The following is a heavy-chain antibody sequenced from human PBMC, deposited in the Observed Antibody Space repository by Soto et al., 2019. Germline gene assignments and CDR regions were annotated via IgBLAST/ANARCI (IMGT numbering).Heavy chain of an antibody. CDR3: ARGRKVLRFLEWLPAQYYFDY. Sequence: QVQLVQSGAEVKKPGASVKVSCKASGYTFTSYDINWVRQATGQGHEWMGWMNPNSAKTGYAQKFQGRVTMTRNTSISTAYMELSSLRYEDPAVYYCARGRKVLRFLEWLPAQYYFDYRGQGTLVTVSS. CDR2: MNPNSAKT. D-gene: IGHD3-3*01. CDR1: GYTFTSYD. J-gene: IGHJ4*02. V-gene: IGHV1-8*01.